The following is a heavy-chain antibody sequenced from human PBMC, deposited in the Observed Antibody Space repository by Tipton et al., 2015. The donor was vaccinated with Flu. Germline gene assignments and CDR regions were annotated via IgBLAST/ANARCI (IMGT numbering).Heavy chain of an antibody. Sequence: QVQLVQSGGGLVKPGGYLRLSCAASGFTFSDDYMSWIRQPAGKGLEWIGRIYNSGSTNYSPSLKSRVTMSVDTSKNQFSLKLTSVTAADTAVYYCAGGYCRGDTCSHGMDVWGQGTTVTVSS. V-gene: IGHV4-4*07. J-gene: IGHJ6*02. CDR2: IYNSGST. D-gene: IGHD2-15*01. CDR1: GFTFSDDY. CDR3: AGGYCRGDTCSHGMDV.